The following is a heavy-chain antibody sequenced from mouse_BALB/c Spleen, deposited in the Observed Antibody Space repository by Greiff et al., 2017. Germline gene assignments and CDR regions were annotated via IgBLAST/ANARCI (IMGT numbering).Heavy chain of an antibody. CDR1: GYTFSSYW. V-gene: IGHV1-9*01. CDR3: ARSGNWYAMDY. J-gene: IGHJ4*01. D-gene: IGHD2-1*01. CDR2: ILPGSGST. Sequence: QVQLQQSGAELMKPGASVKISCKATGYTFSSYWIEWVKQRPGHGLEWIGEILPGSGSTNYNEKFKGKATFTADTSSNTAYMQLSSLTSEDSAVYYGARSGNWYAMDYWGQGTSVTVSS.